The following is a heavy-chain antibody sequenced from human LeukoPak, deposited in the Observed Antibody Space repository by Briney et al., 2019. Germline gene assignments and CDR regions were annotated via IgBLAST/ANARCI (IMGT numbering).Heavy chain of an antibody. Sequence: GGSLRLSCAASGFTFSSYGMSWVRQAPGKGLEWVANIKQDGSEKYYEDSMKGRFTISRDNFKNTLYLQMNSLRTEDTAVYFCAKDDAWLRYACWGPGTLVTVSS. D-gene: IGHD5-12*01. V-gene: IGHV3-7*03. CDR2: IKQDGSEK. CDR1: GFTFSSYG. CDR3: AKDDAWLRYAC. J-gene: IGHJ4*02.